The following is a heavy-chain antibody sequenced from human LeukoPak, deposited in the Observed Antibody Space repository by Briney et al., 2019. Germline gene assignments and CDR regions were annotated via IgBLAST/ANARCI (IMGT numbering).Heavy chain of an antibody. CDR1: GFTFSNYA. CDR3: ARDLRLVTTNAFDI. Sequence: GKSLRLSCAASGFTFSNYAMHWVRQAPGKGLEWVAATSHDEGNKYYADSVKGRFTISRDNSKNTLYLQMNSLRAEDTAVYYCARDLRLVTTNAFDIWGQGTMVTVSS. V-gene: IGHV3-30-3*01. D-gene: IGHD4-17*01. CDR2: TSHDEGNK. J-gene: IGHJ3*02.